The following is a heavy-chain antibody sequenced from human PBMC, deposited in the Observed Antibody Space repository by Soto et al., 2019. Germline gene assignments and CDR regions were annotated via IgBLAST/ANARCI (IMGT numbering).Heavy chain of an antibody. CDR1: GFTFSSYW. D-gene: IGHD1-26*01. Sequence: EVQLVESGGGLVQPGGSLRLSCAASGFTFSSYWMHWVRQAPGKGLVWVSRINSDGSSTSYADSVKGRFTISRDNAKNTLYXXMXSXXAEDTAVYYCARPRDYGDYVMVYSGSYYDPPSFDYWGQGTLVTVSS. CDR3: ARPRDYGDYVMVYSGSYYDPPSFDY. J-gene: IGHJ4*02. V-gene: IGHV3-74*01. CDR2: INSDGSST.